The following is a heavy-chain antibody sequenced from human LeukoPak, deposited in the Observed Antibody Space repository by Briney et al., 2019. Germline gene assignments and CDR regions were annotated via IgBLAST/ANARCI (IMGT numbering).Heavy chain of an antibody. V-gene: IGHV3-15*01. Sequence: GGSLRLSCAASGFTFSNAWMSWVRQAPGKGLEWVGRIKSKTDGGTTDYAAPVKGRFTISRDDSKNTLYLQMNSLKTEDTAVYYCTTGPVPAAFYYYYYYMDVWGKGTTVTVSS. CDR3: TTGPVPAAFYYYYYYMDV. CDR1: GFTFSNAW. D-gene: IGHD2-2*01. CDR2: IKSKTDGGTT. J-gene: IGHJ6*03.